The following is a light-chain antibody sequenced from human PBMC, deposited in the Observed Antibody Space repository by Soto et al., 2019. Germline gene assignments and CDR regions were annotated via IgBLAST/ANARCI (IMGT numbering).Light chain of an antibody. J-gene: IGKJ1*01. CDR3: QQYGSSGT. CDR1: QSVSSY. V-gene: IGKV3-20*01. Sequence: EIVLTQSPAALSLSPGERATLSCRASQSVSSYLAWYQQKPGQAPRLLIYGASSRATGIPDRFSGSGSGTDFTLTISRLEPEDFAVYYCQQYGSSGTFGQGTTGDIK. CDR2: GAS.